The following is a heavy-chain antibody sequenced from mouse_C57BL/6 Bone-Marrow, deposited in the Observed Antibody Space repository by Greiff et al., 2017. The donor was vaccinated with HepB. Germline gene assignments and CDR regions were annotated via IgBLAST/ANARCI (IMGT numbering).Heavy chain of an antibody. J-gene: IGHJ2*01. Sequence: QVQLQQSGAELVRPGASVKLSCKASGYTFTDYYINWVKQRPGQGLEWIARIYPGSGNTYYNEKFKGKATLTAEKSSSTAYMQLSSLTSEDSAVYFCARGAAQATGGFDYWGQGTTLTVSS. D-gene: IGHD3-2*02. CDR2: IYPGSGNT. CDR3: ARGAAQATGGFDY. V-gene: IGHV1-76*01. CDR1: GYTFTDYY.